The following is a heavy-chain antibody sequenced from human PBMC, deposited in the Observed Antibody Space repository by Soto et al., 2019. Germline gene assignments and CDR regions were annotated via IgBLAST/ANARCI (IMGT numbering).Heavy chain of an antibody. J-gene: IGHJ3*02. V-gene: IGHV1-3*01. CDR1: GYTFTSYA. Sequence: QVQLVQSGAEVKKPGASVKVSCKASGYTFTSYAMHWVRQAPGQRLEWMGWINAGNGNTKYSQKFQGRVTITRDTSASTAYMELSSLRSEDTAVYYCARVSLTLKPQDCGSSTSCYSLAFDIWGQGTMVTVSS. D-gene: IGHD2-2*01. CDR3: ARVSLTLKPQDCGSSTSCYSLAFDI. CDR2: INAGNGNT.